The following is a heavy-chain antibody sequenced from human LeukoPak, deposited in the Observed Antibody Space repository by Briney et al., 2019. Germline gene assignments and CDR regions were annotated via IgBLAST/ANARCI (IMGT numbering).Heavy chain of an antibody. CDR3: ARVQNDFWSGYSTYYYYYMDV. V-gene: IGHV1-69*13. D-gene: IGHD3-3*01. Sequence: GASVKVSCKASGGTFSSYAISWVRQAPGQGLERMGGIIPIFGTANYAQKFQGRVTITADESTSTAYMELSSLRSEDTAVYYCARVQNDFWSGYSTYYYYYMDVWGKGTTVTVSS. CDR2: IIPIFGTA. J-gene: IGHJ6*03. CDR1: GGTFSSYA.